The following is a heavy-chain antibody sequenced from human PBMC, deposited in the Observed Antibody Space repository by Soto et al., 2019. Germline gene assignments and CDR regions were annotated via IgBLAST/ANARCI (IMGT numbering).Heavy chain of an antibody. V-gene: IGHV4-39*01. CDR3: ARHEGYTYGAPSGAFDI. Sequence: ASETLSLTCTVSGASINTNDHYWAWIRRPPGKGLEWLGSIYYSGNSYYTPSLKSRVTISVDTSKNKFSLKLRSVTAADTAVYYCARHEGYTYGAPSGAFDIWGPGTMVTVSS. CDR1: GASINTNDHY. J-gene: IGHJ3*02. D-gene: IGHD5-18*01. CDR2: IYYSGNS.